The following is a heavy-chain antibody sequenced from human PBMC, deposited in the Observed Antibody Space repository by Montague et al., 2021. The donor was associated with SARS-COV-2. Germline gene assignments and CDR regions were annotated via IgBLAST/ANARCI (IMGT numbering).Heavy chain of an antibody. CDR1: GGSLSSYY. V-gene: IGHV4-59*08. CDR3: ARHVSGSLTHFHH. CDR2: IYYSGST. D-gene: IGHD1-26*01. Sequence: SETLSLTCTVSGGSLSSYYWSWIRQPPGKGLEWNGYIYYSGSTNYNPSLKSRVTISVDTSKNQFSLNLSSVTAADTAVYYCARHVSGSLTHFHHWGQGSLVTVSS. J-gene: IGHJ1*01.